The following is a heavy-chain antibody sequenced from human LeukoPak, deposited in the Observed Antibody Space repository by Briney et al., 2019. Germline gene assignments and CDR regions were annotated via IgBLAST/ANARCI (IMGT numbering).Heavy chain of an antibody. J-gene: IGHJ6*02. CDR2: ISSSSSTI. V-gene: IGHV3-48*01. CDR3: ARDGVSGSYYGFYYYGMDV. D-gene: IGHD1-26*01. CDR1: GFTFSSYS. Sequence: GGSLRLSCAASGFTFSSYSMNWARQAPGKGLEWVSYISSSSSTIYYADSVKGRFNISRDNAKNSLYLQMNRLRAEDTAVYYCARDGVSGSYYGFYYYGMDVWGQGTTVTVSS.